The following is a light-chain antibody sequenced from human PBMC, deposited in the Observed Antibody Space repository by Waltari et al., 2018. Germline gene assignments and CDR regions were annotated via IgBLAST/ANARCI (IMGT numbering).Light chain of an antibody. V-gene: IGKV2-28*01. Sequence: DIVVTQSPLSLPVTPGEPASISCRPRQSLLHSNGYNYLDWYLQKPGQSPQLLIYLGSNRASGVPDRFSGTGSGTDFTLKINRVQAEDVGVYYCMQSLQALWTFGQGTKVDIK. CDR1: QSLLHSNGYNY. CDR3: MQSLQALWT. CDR2: LGS. J-gene: IGKJ1*01.